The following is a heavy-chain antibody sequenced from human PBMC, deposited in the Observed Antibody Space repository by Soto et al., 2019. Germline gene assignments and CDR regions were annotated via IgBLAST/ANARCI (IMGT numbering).Heavy chain of an antibody. CDR1: GYSFTTSG. J-gene: IGHJ4*02. V-gene: IGHV1-18*01. CDR2: ISTYNGNT. D-gene: IGHD4-17*01. Sequence: QAQLVQSGAEVKEPGASVKVSCKASGYSFTTSGITWVRQAPGQGLEWMGWISTYNGNTNYAQKLQDRVTLTTDTSTRTAYMELRSLRSDYTAVYYCARRLYGDYDYWGQGTLVTVSS. CDR3: ARRLYGDYDY.